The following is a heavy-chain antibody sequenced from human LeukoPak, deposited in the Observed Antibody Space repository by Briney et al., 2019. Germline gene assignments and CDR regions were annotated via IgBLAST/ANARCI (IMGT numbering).Heavy chain of an antibody. CDR3: ARAPAAVGRLQRPIEKLNNYYFDY. V-gene: IGHV3-48*03. Sequence: GGSLRLSCAASGFTFSSYEMNWVRQAPGKGLEWVSYISSSGSTIYYADSVKGRFTISRDNAKNSLYLQMNSLRAEDTAVYYCARAPAAVGRLQRPIEKLNNYYFDYWGQGTLVTVSS. CDR1: GFTFSSYE. J-gene: IGHJ4*02. CDR2: ISSSGSTI. D-gene: IGHD6-13*01.